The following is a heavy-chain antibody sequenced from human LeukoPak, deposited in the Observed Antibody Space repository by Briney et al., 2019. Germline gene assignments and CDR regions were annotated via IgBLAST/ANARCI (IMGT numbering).Heavy chain of an antibody. J-gene: IGHJ4*02. CDR1: RFVFSNYW. Sequence: GGSLRLSCAASRFVFSNYWMSWVRQAPGKGLEWVANIKQDGSEKNYVDSVKGRFTISRDNARDSLYLQMNSLRAEDTAVYYCARDRYGLHYWGQGTLVTASS. V-gene: IGHV3-7*01. CDR2: IKQDGSEK. D-gene: IGHD2-21*01. CDR3: ARDRYGLHY.